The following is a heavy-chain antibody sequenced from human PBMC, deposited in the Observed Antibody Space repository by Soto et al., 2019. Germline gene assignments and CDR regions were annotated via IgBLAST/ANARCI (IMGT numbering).Heavy chain of an antibody. CDR1: GGSVSSGSYY. CDR2: IYYSGST. D-gene: IGHD6-19*01. Sequence: SETLSLTCTVSGGSVSSGSYYWSWIRQPPGKGLEWIGYIYYSGSTNYNPSLKSRVTISVDTSKNQFSLKLSSVTAADTAVYYCARDQEGAVAGKDYYYYYGMDVWGQGTTVTVSS. V-gene: IGHV4-61*01. J-gene: IGHJ6*02. CDR3: ARDQEGAVAGKDYYYYYGMDV.